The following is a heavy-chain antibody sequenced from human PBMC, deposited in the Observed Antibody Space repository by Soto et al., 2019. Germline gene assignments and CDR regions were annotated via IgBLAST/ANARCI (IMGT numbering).Heavy chain of an antibody. J-gene: IGHJ3*02. CDR2: IYHTGST. D-gene: IGHD4-17*01. Sequence: QVQLLESGPGLVKPSQTLSLTCTVSGGSMSRGDYYWSWIRQPTGKGLEWIGFIYHTGSTYSSPSLKLRVAISVATSKNQFSLKLSSETAADTAVYFCARDPLYDYGDLSHVFDILGQGTMVTVSS. V-gene: IGHV4-30-4*01. CDR1: GGSMSRGDYY. CDR3: ARDPLYDYGDLSHVFDI.